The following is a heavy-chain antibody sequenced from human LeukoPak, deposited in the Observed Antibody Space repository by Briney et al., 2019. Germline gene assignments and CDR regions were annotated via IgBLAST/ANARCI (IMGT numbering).Heavy chain of an antibody. CDR1: GFTFSSYW. J-gene: IGHJ4*02. V-gene: IGHV3-74*01. CDR3: ARGRPSRYYYDSSGYYFGY. D-gene: IGHD3-22*01. Sequence: PGGSLRLSCAASGFTFSSYWMHWVRQAPGKGLVWVSRINSDGSSTSYADSVKGRFTISRDNAKNTLYLQMNSLRAEDTAVCYCARGRPSRYYYDSSGYYFGYWGQGTLVTVSS. CDR2: INSDGSST.